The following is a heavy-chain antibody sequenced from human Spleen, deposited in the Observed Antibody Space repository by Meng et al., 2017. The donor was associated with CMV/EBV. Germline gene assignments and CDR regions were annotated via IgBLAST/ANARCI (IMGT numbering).Heavy chain of an antibody. J-gene: IGHJ4*02. CDR2: INHSGST. V-gene: IGHV4-34*01. Sequence: QVQLLQWGAGLLKPSATLSLTCAVYGGSFSGYYWSWIRQPPGKGLEWIGEINHSGSTNYNPSLKSRVTISVDTSKNQFSLKLSSVTAADTAVYYCASRDIVATYFDYWGQGTLVTVSS. CDR1: GGSFSGYY. D-gene: IGHD5-12*01. CDR3: ASRDIVATYFDY.